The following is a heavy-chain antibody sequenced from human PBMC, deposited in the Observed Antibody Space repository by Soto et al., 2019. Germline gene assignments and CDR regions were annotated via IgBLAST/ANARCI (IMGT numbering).Heavy chain of an antibody. Sequence: GGSLRLSCAASGFTFSSYSMNWVRQAPGKGLEWVSYISSSSSTIYYADSVKGRFTISRDNAKNSLYLQMNSLRAEDTAVYYCARDLPIQLELGLDGDYYYGMDVWGQGTTVTVSS. V-gene: IGHV3-48*01. CDR1: GFTFSSYS. CDR3: ARDLPIQLELGLDGDYYYGMDV. D-gene: IGHD1-7*01. J-gene: IGHJ6*02. CDR2: ISSSSSTI.